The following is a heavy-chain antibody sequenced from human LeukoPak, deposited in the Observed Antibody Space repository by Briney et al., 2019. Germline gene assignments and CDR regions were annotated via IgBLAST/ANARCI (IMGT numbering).Heavy chain of an antibody. Sequence: SETLSLTCTVSGGSISSYYWSWLRQPPGKGLEWIGYIYYSGSTNYNASLKSRVTISEDTSKTQFSLKLSSVTAADTAVYYCARVTYYDILTGPYYYGMDVWGKGTTVTVSS. J-gene: IGHJ6*04. CDR2: IYYSGST. CDR3: ARVTYYDILTGPYYYGMDV. V-gene: IGHV4-59*01. CDR1: GGSISSYY. D-gene: IGHD3-9*01.